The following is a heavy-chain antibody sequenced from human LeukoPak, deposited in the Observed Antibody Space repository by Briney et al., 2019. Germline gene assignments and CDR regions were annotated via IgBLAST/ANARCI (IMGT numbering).Heavy chain of an antibody. V-gene: IGHV3-23*01. CDR1: EFTFSSYA. CDR2: ISGSGGST. J-gene: IGHJ4*02. Sequence: AGGSLRLSCAASEFTFSSYAMTWVRQAPGKGLEWVSGISGSGGSTFYADSVRGRFTISRDNSKNTLYLQMNSLRAEDTAVYHCAKDQYCTSTSCYVGNWGQGTLVTVSS. CDR3: AKDQYCTSTSCYVGN. D-gene: IGHD2-2*01.